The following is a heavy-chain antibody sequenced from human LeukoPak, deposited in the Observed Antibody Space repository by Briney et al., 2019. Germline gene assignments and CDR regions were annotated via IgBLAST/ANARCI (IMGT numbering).Heavy chain of an antibody. CDR2: IRYDGSNK. J-gene: IGHJ2*01. CDR3: ARRRGSYYPTYWYFDL. V-gene: IGHV3-30*02. Sequence: PGGSLRLSCAASGFTFSSYGMHWVRQAPGKGLEWVAFIRYDGSNKYYADSVKGRFTISRDNSKNTLYLQMNSLRAEDTAVYYCARRRGSYYPTYWYFDLWGRGTLVTVSS. CDR1: GFTFSSYG. D-gene: IGHD1-26*01.